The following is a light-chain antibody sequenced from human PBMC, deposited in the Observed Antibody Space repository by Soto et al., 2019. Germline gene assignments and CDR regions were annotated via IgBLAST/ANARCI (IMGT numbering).Light chain of an antibody. CDR1: QNVATN. V-gene: IGKV3-15*01. J-gene: IGKJ1*01. Sequence: IVMTQSPVTLSTSPGDRATLSCRASQNVATNVAWYQQKPGQAPRLLIYGASIRATGVPARFSGSGSGTEFTLTIDSLQSEDFAVFYCHQATSGLRTFGRGTRVEV. CDR2: GAS. CDR3: HQATSGLRT.